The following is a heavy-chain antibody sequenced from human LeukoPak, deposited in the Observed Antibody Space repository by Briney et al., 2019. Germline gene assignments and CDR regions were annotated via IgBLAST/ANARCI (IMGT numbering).Heavy chain of an antibody. Sequence: GGSLRLSCAASGFTFSSYAMSWVRQAPGKGLEWVSAISGSGGSTYYADSVKGRFTISRDNSKNTLYLQMNSLRAEDTAVYYCAKDLWECGDCYWGPGAFDIWGQGTMVTVSS. CDR3: AKDLWECGDCYWGPGAFDI. J-gene: IGHJ3*02. CDR2: ISGSGGST. D-gene: IGHD2-21*02. CDR1: GFTFSSYA. V-gene: IGHV3-23*01.